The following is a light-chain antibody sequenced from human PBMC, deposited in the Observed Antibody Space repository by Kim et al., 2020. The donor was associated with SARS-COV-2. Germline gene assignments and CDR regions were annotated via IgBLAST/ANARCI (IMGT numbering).Light chain of an antibody. Sequence: GQQVTISCSRRPSHIGTNYVSWYEQLPGKAPTLLIYDSNERPSGIPARYSASKSGTSATLGITGLQSGDEAVYYCGTWDSSLSGGVFGGGTQLTVL. CDR1: PSHIGTNY. V-gene: IGLV1-51*01. CDR2: DSN. CDR3: GTWDSSLSGGV. J-gene: IGLJ2*01.